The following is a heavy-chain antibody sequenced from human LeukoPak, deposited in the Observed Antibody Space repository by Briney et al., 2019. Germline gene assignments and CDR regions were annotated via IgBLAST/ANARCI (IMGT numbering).Heavy chain of an antibody. Sequence: SETLSLTCTVSGDSISSNSYYWAWIRQPPGKGLEWIGSIYYGGTTYYNPSLKSRLTILVDTSNQFSLRLSSVTAADTAVYYCATLGGYCSSTSCYEDDYWGQGTLVTVSS. V-gene: IGHV4-39*01. J-gene: IGHJ4*02. CDR1: GDSISSNSYY. CDR2: IYYGGTT. CDR3: ATLGGYCSSTSCYEDDY. D-gene: IGHD2-2*01.